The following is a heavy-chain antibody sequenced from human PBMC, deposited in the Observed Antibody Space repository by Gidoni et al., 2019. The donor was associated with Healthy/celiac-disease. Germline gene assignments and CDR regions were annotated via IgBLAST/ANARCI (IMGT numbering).Heavy chain of an antibody. CDR1: GFTFRNAW. Sequence: EVQLVESGGGLVKPGGSLRLSCAASGFTFRNAWMSWVRQAPGKGLEWVGRIKSKTDGGTTDYAAPVKGRFTISRDDSKNTLYLQMNSLKTEDTAVYYCTTVVVVAATPLWYDYWGQGTLVTVSS. J-gene: IGHJ4*02. V-gene: IGHV3-15*01. D-gene: IGHD2-15*01. CDR3: TTVVVVAATPLWYDY. CDR2: IKSKTDGGTT.